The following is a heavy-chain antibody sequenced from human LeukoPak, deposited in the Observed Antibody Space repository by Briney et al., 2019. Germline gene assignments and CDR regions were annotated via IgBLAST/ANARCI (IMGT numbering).Heavy chain of an antibody. CDR3: ARHANAYSSSWFDY. CDR2: LYHSGST. J-gene: IGHJ4*02. D-gene: IGHD6-13*01. CDR1: GGSISSGGYY. V-gene: IGHV4-61*08. Sequence: PSQTLSLTCTVSGGSISSGGYYWNWIRQPPGKGLEWIGYLYHSGSTYYNPSLRSRVTISADTSRNQFSLRLSSVTAADTAVYYCARHANAYSSSWFDYWGQGTLVSVSS.